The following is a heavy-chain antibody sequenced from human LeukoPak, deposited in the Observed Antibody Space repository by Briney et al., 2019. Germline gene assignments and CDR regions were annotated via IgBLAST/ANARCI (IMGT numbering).Heavy chain of an antibody. CDR3: ASVDTAMVTFDY. D-gene: IGHD5-18*01. J-gene: IGHJ4*02. Sequence: ASVKVSCKASGGTFSSYAISWVRQAPGQGLEWMGGIIPIFGTANYAQKFQGRVTITADESTSTAYMELSSLRSEDTAVYYCASVDTAMVTFDYWGQGTLVTVSP. V-gene: IGHV1-69*13. CDR2: IIPIFGTA. CDR1: GGTFSSYA.